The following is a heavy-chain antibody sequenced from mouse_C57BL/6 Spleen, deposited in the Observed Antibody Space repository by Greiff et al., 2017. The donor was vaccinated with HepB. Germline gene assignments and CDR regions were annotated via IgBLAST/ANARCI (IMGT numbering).Heavy chain of an antibody. D-gene: IGHD3-3*01. Sequence: QVQLKQSGAELVRPGSSVKLSCKASGYTFTSYWMHWVKQRPIQGLEWIGNIDPSDSETHYTQKFKDKATLTVDKSSSTAYMQLSSLTSEDSAVYYCARRGTELFAYWGQGTLVTVSA. CDR3: ARRGTELFAY. CDR1: GYTFTSYW. CDR2: IDPSDSET. V-gene: IGHV1-52*01. J-gene: IGHJ3*01.